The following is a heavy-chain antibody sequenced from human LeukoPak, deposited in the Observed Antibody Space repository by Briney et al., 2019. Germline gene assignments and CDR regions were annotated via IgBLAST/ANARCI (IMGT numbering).Heavy chain of an antibody. J-gene: IGHJ4*02. V-gene: IGHV4-59*01. Sequence: SETLSLTCTVSGVSISSYYWSWIRQPPGKGLEWIGYIYYSGSTNYNPSLKSRVTISVDTSKNQFSLELSSVTAADTAVYYCARVDNDSSGYYDYWGQGTLVTVSS. CDR1: GVSISSYY. CDR3: ARVDNDSSGYYDY. D-gene: IGHD3-22*01. CDR2: IYYSGST.